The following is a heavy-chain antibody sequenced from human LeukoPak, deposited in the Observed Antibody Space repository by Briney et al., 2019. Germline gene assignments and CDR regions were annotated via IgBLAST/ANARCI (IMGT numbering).Heavy chain of an antibody. J-gene: IGHJ3*02. CDR1: GGSFSGYY. V-gene: IGHV4-34*01. CDR3: ARGGLVYSHGYDAFDI. CDR2: INHSGST. Sequence: PSETLSLTCAVYGGSFSGYYWSWIRQPPGKGLEWIGEINHSGSTNYNPSLKSRVTISVDTSKNQFSLKLSSVTAADTAVYYCARGGLVYSHGYDAFDIWGQGTMVTVSS. D-gene: IGHD5-18*01.